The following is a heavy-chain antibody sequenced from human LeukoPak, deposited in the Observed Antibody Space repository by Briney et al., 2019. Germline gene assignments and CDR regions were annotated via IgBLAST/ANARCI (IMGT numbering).Heavy chain of an antibody. CDR2: IPYDGSNK. D-gene: IGHD2-15*01. CDR3: AKAPVTSCRGAFCYPFDY. V-gene: IGHV3-30*04. CDR1: GFTFSTYA. Sequence: GRSLRLSCAASGFTFSTYAMHWVRQAPGKGLEWVAVIPYDGSNKYYADSVKGRFTISRENSKNRLYLQMNSLRAEDAAVYYCAKAPVTSCRGAFCYPFDYWGQGTLVTVSS. J-gene: IGHJ4*02.